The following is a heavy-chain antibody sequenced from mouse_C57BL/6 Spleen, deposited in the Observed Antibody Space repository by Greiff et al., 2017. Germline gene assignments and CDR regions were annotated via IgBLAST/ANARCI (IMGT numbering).Heavy chain of an antibody. J-gene: IGHJ3*01. CDR2: ISSGGDYI. V-gene: IGHV5-9-1*02. CDR1: GFTFSSYA. Sequence: EVKLEESGEGLVKPGGSLKLSCAASGFTFSSYAMSWVRQTPEKRLEWVAYISSGGDYIYYADTVKGRFTISRDNARNTLYLQMSSLKSEDTAMYYCTRDGPWDFAYWGQGTLVTVSA. CDR3: TRDGPWDFAY. D-gene: IGHD4-1*01.